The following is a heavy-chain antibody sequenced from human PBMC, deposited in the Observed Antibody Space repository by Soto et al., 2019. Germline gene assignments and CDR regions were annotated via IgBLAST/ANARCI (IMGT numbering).Heavy chain of an antibody. CDR1: GFTFSSYA. CDR2: ISVSGGST. CDR3: AKDIVVVPAAAHPYYYYGMDV. J-gene: IGHJ6*02. V-gene: IGHV3-23*01. Sequence: EVQLLESGGGLVQPGGSLRLSCAASGFTFSSYAMSWVRQAPGKGLEWVSAISVSGGSTYYADSVKGRFTISRDNSKNTLYLQMNSLRAEDTAVYYCAKDIVVVPAAAHPYYYYGMDVWGQGTTVTVSS. D-gene: IGHD2-2*01.